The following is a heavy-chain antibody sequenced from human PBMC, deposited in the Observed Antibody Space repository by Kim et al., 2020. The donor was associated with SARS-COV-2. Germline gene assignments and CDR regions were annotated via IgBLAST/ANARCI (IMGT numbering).Heavy chain of an antibody. J-gene: IGHJ4*02. V-gene: IGHV4-59*08. D-gene: IGHD2-21*01. CDR2: IHYSWSP. Sequence: SETLSLTCTVSGGSINNNYWTWIRQPPGKGLEWIGNIHYSWSPTYNPSLKSRVTISVDASKNRFSLRLSSVTAADTAVYYCARVGSPIRHYFDFWGQGTLVTVSS. CDR3: ARVGSPIRHYFDF. CDR1: GGSINNNY.